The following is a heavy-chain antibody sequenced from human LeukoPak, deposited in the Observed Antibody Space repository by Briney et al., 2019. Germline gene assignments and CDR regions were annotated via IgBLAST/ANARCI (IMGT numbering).Heavy chain of an antibody. CDR1: GGSISSGSYY. CDR2: MYTSGST. V-gene: IGHV4-61*02. Sequence: SETLSLTCTVSGGSISSGSYYWSWIRQPAGKGLEWIGRMYTSGSTNYNPSLKSRVTISVDTSKNQFSLKLSSVTAADTAVYYCARHAVGYYYYYYMDVWGKGTTVTVSS. J-gene: IGHJ6*03. CDR3: ARHAVGYYYYYYMDV. D-gene: IGHD2-15*01.